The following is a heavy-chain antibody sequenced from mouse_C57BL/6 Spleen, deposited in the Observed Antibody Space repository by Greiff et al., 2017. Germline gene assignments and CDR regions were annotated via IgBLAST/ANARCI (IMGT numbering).Heavy chain of an antibody. CDR1: GYTFTSYW. CDR2: IYPSDSET. V-gene: IGHV1-61*01. J-gene: IGHJ3*01. D-gene: IGHD2-4*01. Sequence: QVQLQQPGAELVRPGSSVKLSCKASGYTFTSYWMDWVKQRPGQGLEWIGNIYPSDSETHYNQKFKDKATLTVDKSSSTAYMQLSSLTSEDSAVYYCARSIYYDYDGWFAYWGQGTLVTVSA. CDR3: ARSIYYDYDGWFAY.